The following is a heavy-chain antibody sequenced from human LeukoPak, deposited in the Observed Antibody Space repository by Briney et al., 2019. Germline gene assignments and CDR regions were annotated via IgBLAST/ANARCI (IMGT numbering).Heavy chain of an antibody. J-gene: IGHJ4*02. D-gene: IGHD3-9*01. CDR2: FDPEDGET. Sequence: ASVKVSCKVSGYTLTELSMHWVRQAPGKGLGWMGGFDPEDGETIYAQKFQGRVTMTEDTSTDTAYMELSSLRSEDTAVYYCATVPNLRYFDWLLSSFDYWGQGTLVTVSS. V-gene: IGHV1-24*01. CDR1: GYTLTELS. CDR3: ATVPNLRYFDWLLSSFDY.